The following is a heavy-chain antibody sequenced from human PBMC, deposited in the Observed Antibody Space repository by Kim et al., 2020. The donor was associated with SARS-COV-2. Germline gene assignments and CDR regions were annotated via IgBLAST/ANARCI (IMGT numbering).Heavy chain of an antibody. CDR3: ARLTPFDP. J-gene: IGHJ5*02. CDR2: IYYSGST. V-gene: IGHV4-39*01. Sequence: SETLSLTCTVSGGSISSSSYYWGWIRQPPGKGLEWIGSIYYSGSTYYNPSLKSRVTISVDTSKNQFSLKLSSVTAADTAVYYCARLTPFDPWGQGTLVTVSS. CDR1: GGSISSSSYY.